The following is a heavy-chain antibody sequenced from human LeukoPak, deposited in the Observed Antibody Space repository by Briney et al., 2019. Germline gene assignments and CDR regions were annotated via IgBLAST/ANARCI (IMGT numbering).Heavy chain of an antibody. D-gene: IGHD6-13*01. CDR3: ALYRSSRDYYYYYMDV. CDR2: ISWNTSNI. V-gene: IGHV3-9*01. CDR1: GFTFDDYA. J-gene: IGHJ6*03. Sequence: GGSLRLSCAASGFTFDDYAMHWVRQAPGKGLEWVSGISWNTSNINYADSVKGRFTISRDNAKNSLYLQMNSLRAEDTALYYCALYRSSRDYYYYYMDVWGKGTTVTVSS.